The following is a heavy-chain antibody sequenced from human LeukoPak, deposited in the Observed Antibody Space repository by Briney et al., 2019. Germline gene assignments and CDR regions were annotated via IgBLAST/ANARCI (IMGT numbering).Heavy chain of an antibody. D-gene: IGHD3-22*01. J-gene: IGHJ6*03. Sequence: SETLSLTCTVSGGSISSYYWSWIRQPAGKGLEWIGRIYTSGSTNYNPSLKSRVTMSVDTSKNQFSLQLNSVTPEDTAVYYCARGIYYYDSSGYYASITVSYYCMDVWGKGTTVTVSS. CDR3: ARGIYYYDSSGYYASITVSYYCMDV. V-gene: IGHV4-4*07. CDR2: IYTSGST. CDR1: GGSISSYY.